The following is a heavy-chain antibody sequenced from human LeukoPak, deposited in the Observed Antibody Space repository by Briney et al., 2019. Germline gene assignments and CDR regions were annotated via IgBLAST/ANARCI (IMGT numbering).Heavy chain of an antibody. J-gene: IGHJ6*02. D-gene: IGHD3-16*02. Sequence: PSETLSLTCAVSGGSISSGGYSWSWIRQPPGKGLEWIGYIYHSGSTYYNPSLKSRVTISVDRSKNQFSLKLSSVTAADTAVYYCARGLVAVRLGELSLYHLAGTGAGYGMDVWGQGTTVTVSS. V-gene: IGHV4-30-2*01. CDR1: GGSISSGGYS. CDR2: IYHSGST. CDR3: ARGLVAVRLGELSLYHLAGTGAGYGMDV.